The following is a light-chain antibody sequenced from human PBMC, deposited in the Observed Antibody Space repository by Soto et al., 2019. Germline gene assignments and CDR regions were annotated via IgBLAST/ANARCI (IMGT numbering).Light chain of an antibody. CDR1: AAIGKC. CDR3: QQLNGFPRYT. J-gene: IGKJ2*01. Sequence: DIQLTQSPSFLSASVGDRVTITCRASAAIGKCLAWYQQKAGKPPKLLVYDASTVQDGVPSRFTGSGSGTEFSLVISRLQPEDFATYYCQQLNGFPRYTFGQGTTVDI. V-gene: IGKV1-9*01. CDR2: DAS.